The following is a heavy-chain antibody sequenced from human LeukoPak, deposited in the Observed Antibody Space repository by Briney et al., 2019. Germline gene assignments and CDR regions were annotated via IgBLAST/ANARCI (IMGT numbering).Heavy chain of an antibody. CDR3: ARRNAMDV. Sequence: PGGSLRLSCAASGFTFDDYAMHWVRQAPGKGLEWVSGISWNSGSIGYADSVKGRFTISRDDAKSSLYQQMNSLRAEDTAVYYCARRNAMDVWGQGTTVIVFS. CDR2: ISWNSGSI. J-gene: IGHJ6*02. CDR1: GFTFDDYA. V-gene: IGHV3-9*01.